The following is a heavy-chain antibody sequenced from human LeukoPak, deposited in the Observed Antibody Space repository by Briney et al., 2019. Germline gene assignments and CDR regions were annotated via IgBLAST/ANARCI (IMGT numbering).Heavy chain of an antibody. CDR2: IKQDGSEK. CDR1: GFTFSSYW. D-gene: IGHD6-19*01. Sequence: GGSLRLSCAASGFTFSSYWMSWVRQAPGKGLEWVANIKQDGSEKYYVDSVKGRFTMSRDKAKNSLYLKMNSVRGEDTAVYYCARVGSGWYVGQYYYYYGMDVWGQGTTVAVSS. J-gene: IGHJ6*02. V-gene: IGHV3-7*04. CDR3: ARVGSGWYVGQYYYYYGMDV.